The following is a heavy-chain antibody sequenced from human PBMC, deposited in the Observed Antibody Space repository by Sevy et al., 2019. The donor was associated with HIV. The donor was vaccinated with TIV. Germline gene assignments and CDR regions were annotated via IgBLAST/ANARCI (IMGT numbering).Heavy chain of an antibody. V-gene: IGHV1-18*01. D-gene: IGHD4-17*01. J-gene: IGHJ4*02. CDR2: ISAYNGNT. CDR3: ARDSSDYGAYGVVVGYFDY. Sequence: ASVKVSCKASGYTFTSYGISWVRQAPGKGLEWMGRISAYNGNTNYAQKLHGRVTMTTDTSTSTAYMELRSLGSDDTAGDYCARDSSDYGAYGVVVGYFDYWGQGTLVTVSS. CDR1: GYTFTSYG.